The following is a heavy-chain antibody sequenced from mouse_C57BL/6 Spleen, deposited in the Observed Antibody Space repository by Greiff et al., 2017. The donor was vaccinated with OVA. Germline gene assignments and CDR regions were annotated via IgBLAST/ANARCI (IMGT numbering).Heavy chain of an antibody. D-gene: IGHD2-4*01. V-gene: IGHV1-64*01. J-gene: IGHJ3*01. CDR1: GYTFTSYW. CDR2: IHPNSGST. CDR3: ARCDYDYDVWFAY. Sequence: VQLQQPGAELVKPGASVKLSCKASGYTFTSYWMHWVKQRPGQGLEWIGMIHPNSGSTNYNEKFKSKATLTVDKSSSTAYMQLSSLTSEDSAVYYCARCDYDYDVWFAYWGQGTLVTVSA.